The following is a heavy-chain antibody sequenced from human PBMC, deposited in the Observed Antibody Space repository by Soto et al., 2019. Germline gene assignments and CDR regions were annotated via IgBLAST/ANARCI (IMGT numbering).Heavy chain of an antibody. J-gene: IGHJ4*02. D-gene: IGHD3-22*01. CDR3: ARANYYDSSGEAPLARMIDY. V-gene: IGHV4-30-4*01. Sequence: SETLSLTCTVSGGSISSGDYYWSWTRQPPGKGLEWIGYIYYSGSTYYNPSLKSRVTISVDTSKNQFSLKLSSVTAADTAVYYCARANYYDSSGEAPLARMIDYWGQGTLVTVSS. CDR2: IYYSGST. CDR1: GGSISSGDYY.